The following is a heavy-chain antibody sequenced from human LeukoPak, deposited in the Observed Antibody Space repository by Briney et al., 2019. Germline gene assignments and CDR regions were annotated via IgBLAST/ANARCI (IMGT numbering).Heavy chain of an antibody. J-gene: IGHJ6*03. D-gene: IGHD4-11*01. CDR3: ARQTTGGYYYYYMDV. CDR1: GGTFSSYA. V-gene: IGHV1-69*13. Sequence: ASVKVSCKASGGTFSSYAISWVRQAPGQGLEWMGGIIPIFGTANYAQKFQGRVTITADESTSTAYMELSSLRSEDTAVYYCARQTTGGYYYYYMDVWGKGTKVTVSS. CDR2: IIPIFGTA.